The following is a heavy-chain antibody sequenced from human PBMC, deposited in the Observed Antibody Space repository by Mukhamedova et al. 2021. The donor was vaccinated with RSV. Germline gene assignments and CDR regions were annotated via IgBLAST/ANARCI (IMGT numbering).Heavy chain of an antibody. CDR2: FDPEDGET. V-gene: IGHV1-24*01. Sequence: HWVRQAPGKGLEWMGGFDPEDGETIYAQKFQGRVTMTEDTSTDTAYMELSSLRSEDTAVYYCATIPSIAVAGTYHYYGMAVWGQG. CDR3: ATIPSIAVAGTYHYYGMAV. J-gene: IGHJ6*02. D-gene: IGHD6-19*01.